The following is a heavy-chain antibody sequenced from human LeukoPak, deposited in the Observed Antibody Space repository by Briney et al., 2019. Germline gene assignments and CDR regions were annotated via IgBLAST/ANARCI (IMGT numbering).Heavy chain of an antibody. CDR3: GSSKDGYIDY. CDR2: ISTDGTTA. V-gene: IGHV3-74*01. D-gene: IGHD2-15*01. CDR1: GLTFVKHY. Sequence: GGSLRLSCAASGLTFVKHYLHWVRQAPGTGLLSVSRISTDGTTALYADSVRGRFTISRDNAKNTLYLQMNSLRGEDTAVYYCGSSKDGYIDYWGQGTLVTVSS. J-gene: IGHJ4*02.